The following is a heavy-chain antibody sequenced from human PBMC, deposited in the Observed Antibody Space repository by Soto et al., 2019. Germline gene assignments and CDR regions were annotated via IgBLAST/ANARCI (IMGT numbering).Heavy chain of an antibody. CDR1: GGSFSGYY. CDR2: INHSGST. Sequence: QVQLQQWGAGLLKPSETLSLTCVVYGGSFSGYYWSWIRQPPGKGLEWIGEINHSGSTNYNPSLKSRVTISVDTSKNQFSLKLSSVTAADTAVYYCARGNYDILTGYYYYGMDVWGQGTTVTVSS. D-gene: IGHD3-9*01. J-gene: IGHJ6*02. CDR3: ARGNYDILTGYYYYGMDV. V-gene: IGHV4-34*01.